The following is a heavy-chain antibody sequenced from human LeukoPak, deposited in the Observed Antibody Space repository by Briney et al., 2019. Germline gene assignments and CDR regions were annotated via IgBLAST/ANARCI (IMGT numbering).Heavy chain of an antibody. CDR3: AKDSYSSSAVTFDY. CDR2: ISGSGGST. D-gene: IGHD6-6*01. V-gene: IGHV3-23*01. J-gene: IGHJ4*02. Sequence: GGSLRLSCAASGFTFSSYWMHWVRQAPGKGLEWVPGISGSGGSTYYADSVKGRFTISRDNSKNTLYLQMNSLRAEDTAVYYCAKDSYSSSAVTFDYWGQGTLVTVSS. CDR1: GFTFSSYW.